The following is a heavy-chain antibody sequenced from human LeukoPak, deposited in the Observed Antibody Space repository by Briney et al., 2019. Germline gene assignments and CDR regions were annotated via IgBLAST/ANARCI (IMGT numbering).Heavy chain of an antibody. Sequence: GASVKVSCKASGYTLTTYDTNWVRQAPGQGLEWMGWMNPNSGKTGYAQKFQDRITITRNTSISTAYMELSSLGSEDTAVYYCARETPSRYFDYWGQGTLVTVSS. CDR1: GYTLTTYD. D-gene: IGHD4-23*01. CDR2: MNPNSGKT. J-gene: IGHJ4*02. V-gene: IGHV1-8*01. CDR3: ARETPSRYFDY.